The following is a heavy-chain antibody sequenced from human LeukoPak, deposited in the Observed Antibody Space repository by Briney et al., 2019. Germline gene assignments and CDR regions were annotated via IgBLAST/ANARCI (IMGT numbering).Heavy chain of an antibody. D-gene: IGHD1-26*01. J-gene: IGHJ4*02. CDR2: ISSNSSTI. Sequence: GFSLRLSCAGSRFTFSSYSMNWVRQAPGKGLEWVSYISSNSSTIYYADSVKGRFTISRDNSKNTLYLQMNSLRAEDTAVYYCAKDSDSGSYDYFDYWGQGTLVTVSS. CDR3: AKDSDSGSYDYFDY. V-gene: IGHV3-48*01. CDR1: RFTFSSYS.